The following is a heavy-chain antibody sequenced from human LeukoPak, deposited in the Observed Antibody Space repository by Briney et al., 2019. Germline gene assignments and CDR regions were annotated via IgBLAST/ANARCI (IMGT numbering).Heavy chain of an antibody. D-gene: IGHD1-26*01. CDR3: VGVGDTTGTFEY. CDR1: GGSFSGYY. Sequence: SETLSLTCAVFGGSFSGYYWSWIRQPPGKGLEWIGEIHHNGSTNYNPSLKSRVTISVDTSKKQFSLKLSSVTAADTALYYCVGVGDTTGTFEYWGQGTLVTVSS. CDR2: IHHNGST. V-gene: IGHV4-34*01. J-gene: IGHJ4*02.